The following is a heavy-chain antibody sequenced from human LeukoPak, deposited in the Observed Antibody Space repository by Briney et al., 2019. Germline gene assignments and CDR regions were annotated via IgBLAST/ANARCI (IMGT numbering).Heavy chain of an antibody. CDR2: MNPNSGNT. D-gene: IGHD3-3*01. CDR1: GYTFTSYA. V-gene: IGHV1-8*03. J-gene: IGHJ6*03. Sequence: ASVKVSCKASGYTFTSYAMNWVRQAPGQGLEWMGWMNPNSGNTGYAQKFQGRVTITRNTSISTAYMELSSLRSEDTAVYYCARGFSYDFWSGYYNYYYYYMDVWGKGTTVTVSS. CDR3: ARGFSYDFWSGYYNYYYYYMDV.